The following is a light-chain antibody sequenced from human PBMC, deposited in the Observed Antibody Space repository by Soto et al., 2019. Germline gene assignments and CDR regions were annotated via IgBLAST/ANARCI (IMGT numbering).Light chain of an antibody. V-gene: IGKV3-15*01. Sequence: EIVITQSLSTLSVSKGERATLSCRASQSVSSNLAWYQQKPGQAPRLLIYGASTRATGIPARFSGSGSGTEFTLPISSLQYEDFAVYYCPQYTNGPPWTFGEGT. CDR3: PQYTNGPPWT. CDR2: GAS. CDR1: QSVSSN. J-gene: IGKJ1*01.